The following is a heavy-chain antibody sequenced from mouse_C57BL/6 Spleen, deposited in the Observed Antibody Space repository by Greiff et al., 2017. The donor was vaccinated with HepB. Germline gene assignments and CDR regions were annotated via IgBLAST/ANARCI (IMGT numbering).Heavy chain of an antibody. Sequence: VQLQQSGAELAKPGASVKLSCKASGYTFTSYWMHWVKQRPGQGLEWIGYINPSSGYTKYNQKFKDKATLTADKSSSTAYMQLRSLTYEDSAVYYCASWTVTRDYAMDYWGQGTSVTVSS. CDR1: GYTFTSYW. J-gene: IGHJ4*01. CDR2: INPSSGYT. D-gene: IGHD2-1*01. CDR3: ASWTVTRDYAMDY. V-gene: IGHV1-7*01.